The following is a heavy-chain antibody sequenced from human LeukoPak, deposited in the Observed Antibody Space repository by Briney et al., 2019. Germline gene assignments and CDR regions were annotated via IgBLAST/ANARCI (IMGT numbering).Heavy chain of an antibody. CDR3: ARDLRKYCSGGSCYSPLDY. CDR1: GFTFSNYG. J-gene: IGHJ4*02. CDR2: IRNDATD. V-gene: IGHV3-30*02. Sequence: PGGSLRLSCTASGFTFSNYGIHWVRQAPGKGLEWVAFIRNDATDADSVKGRFTISRDNAKNSLYLQMNSLRAEDTAVYYCARDLRKYCSGGSCYSPLDYWGQGTLVTVSS. D-gene: IGHD2-15*01.